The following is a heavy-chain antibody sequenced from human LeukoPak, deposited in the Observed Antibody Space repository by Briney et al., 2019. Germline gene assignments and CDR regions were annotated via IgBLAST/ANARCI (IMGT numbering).Heavy chain of an antibody. J-gene: IGHJ4*02. CDR1: GYSFTNNY. CDR2: IYPRDGST. V-gene: IGHV1-46*01. CDR3: ARDQEGFNY. Sequence: GASVTVSYTASGYSFTNNYIHWVRQAPGQGLEWMGMIYPRDGSTSYAQRFQDRVTVTRDTSTSTVHMELSGLRAEDTALYYCARDQEGFNYGGREP.